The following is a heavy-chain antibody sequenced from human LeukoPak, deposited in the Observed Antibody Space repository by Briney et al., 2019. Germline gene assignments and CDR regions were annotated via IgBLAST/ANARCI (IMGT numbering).Heavy chain of an antibody. J-gene: IGHJ4*02. CDR1: GFSFTNVW. CDR2: IKNKDEGEKT. Sequence: GGSLRLSCAVSGFSFTNVWMNRVRQAPGKGLEWVGRIKNKDEGEKTDYAAPVKGRLTISRDDSKATLFLQMNSLKMEDTAIYYCTTGIDYGGGYWGQGTLVSVSS. V-gene: IGHV3-15*07. D-gene: IGHD3-16*01. CDR3: TTGIDYGGGY.